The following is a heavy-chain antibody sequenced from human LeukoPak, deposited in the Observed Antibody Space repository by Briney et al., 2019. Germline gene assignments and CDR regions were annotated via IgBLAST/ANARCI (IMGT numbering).Heavy chain of an antibody. D-gene: IGHD3-22*01. V-gene: IGHV5-51*01. CDR1: GYSFMTYW. CDR3: ARLSMIDTFDI. CDR2: IYPGDSDT. Sequence: GESLKISCQASGYSFMTYWIGWVRQMPGKGLEWMAIIYPGDSDTKYSPPFHEQITIPADKSINTAYLHWRSLKASDTAMYYCARLSMIDTFDIWGLGTVVTVSS. J-gene: IGHJ3*02.